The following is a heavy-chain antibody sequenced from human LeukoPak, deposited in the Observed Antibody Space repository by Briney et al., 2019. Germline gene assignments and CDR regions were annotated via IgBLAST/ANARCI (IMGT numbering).Heavy chain of an antibody. CDR1: GFTFSSYS. Sequence: PGGSLRLSCAASGFTFSSYSMNWVRQAPGKGLEWVSSISSSSSSIYCADSVKGRFTISRDNSKNTLYLQMNSLRAEDTAVYYCARAWAHDYYYMDVWGKGTTVTVSS. J-gene: IGHJ6*03. CDR2: ISSSSSSI. D-gene: IGHD3-16*01. V-gene: IGHV3-21*01. CDR3: ARAWAHDYYYMDV.